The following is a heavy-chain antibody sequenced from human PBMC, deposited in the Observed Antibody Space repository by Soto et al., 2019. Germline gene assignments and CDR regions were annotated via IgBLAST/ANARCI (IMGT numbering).Heavy chain of an antibody. D-gene: IGHD2-2*01. CDR1: VFTVSSNY. CDR3: ARDRVPALVVVPDSTSYYYYGTAV. J-gene: IGHJ6*02. V-gene: IGHV3-53*01. CDR2: IYSGGST. Sequence: GGSLRLSCSASVFTVSSNYMSWVRQAPGKGLEWVSVIYSGGSTYYADSVKGRFTISRDNSKNTLYLQMNSLRAEDTAVYYCARDRVPALVVVPDSTSYYYYGTAVWGQGTTVTVSS.